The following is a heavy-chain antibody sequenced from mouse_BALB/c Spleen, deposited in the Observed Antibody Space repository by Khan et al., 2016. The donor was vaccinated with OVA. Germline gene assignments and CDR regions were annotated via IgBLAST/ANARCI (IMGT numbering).Heavy chain of an antibody. CDR2: INPSNGYT. CDR3: GRVGAYYRSDGWFSY. CDR1: GYTFTTYT. J-gene: IGHJ3*01. D-gene: IGHD2-14*01. V-gene: IGHV1-4*01. Sequence: QVQLKQSGAELARPGASVKMSCKASGYTFTTYTMHWVKQRPGQGLEWIGYINPSNGYTNYNQKFKDKSTLTADKSSSTAYMQLSSLTSDYSAVYYCGRVGAYYRSDGWFSYWGQGTLVTVSA.